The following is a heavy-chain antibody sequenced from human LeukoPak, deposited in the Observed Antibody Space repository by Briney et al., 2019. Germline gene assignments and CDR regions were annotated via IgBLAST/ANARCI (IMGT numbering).Heavy chain of an antibody. D-gene: IGHD3-16*02. Sequence: ASVKVSCKASGYTFTSYGISWVRQAPGQGLEWMGWISAYNGNTNYAQKLQGRVTMTTDTSTSTAYMELRSLRSDDTAVYYCARGLNDYVWGSYRYALYYFDYWGQGTLVTVSS. CDR2: ISAYNGNT. CDR1: GYTFTSYG. CDR3: ARGLNDYVWGSYRYALYYFDY. V-gene: IGHV1-18*01. J-gene: IGHJ4*02.